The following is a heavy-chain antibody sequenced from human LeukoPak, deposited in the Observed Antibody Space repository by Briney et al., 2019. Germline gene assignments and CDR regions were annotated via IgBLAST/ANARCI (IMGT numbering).Heavy chain of an antibody. V-gene: IGHV3-30*02. CDR3: AKVGGYSGYDPAYYYYYYMDV. D-gene: IGHD5-12*01. Sequence: PGGSLRLSCAASGSTFSSYGMHWVRQAPGKGLEWVAFIRYDGSNKYYADSVKGRFTISRDNSKNTLYLQMNSLRAEDTAVYYCAKVGGYSGYDPAYYYYYYMDVWGKGTTVTISS. CDR1: GSTFSSYG. CDR2: IRYDGSNK. J-gene: IGHJ6*03.